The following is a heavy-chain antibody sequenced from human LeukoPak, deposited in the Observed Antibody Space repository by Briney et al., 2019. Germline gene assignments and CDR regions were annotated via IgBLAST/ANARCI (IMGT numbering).Heavy chain of an antibody. Sequence: SQTLSLTCAISGDSVSSNSAAWNWIRQSPSRGLEWLGRTYYRSKWYNGYAVSVKSRITINPDTSKNQFSLQLNSVTPEDTAVYYCARGDIAVAGTSYYYYYGMDVWGQGTTVTVSS. CDR2: TYYRSKWYN. D-gene: IGHD6-19*01. CDR3: ARGDIAVAGTSYYYYYGMDV. V-gene: IGHV6-1*01. CDR1: GDSVSSNSAA. J-gene: IGHJ6*02.